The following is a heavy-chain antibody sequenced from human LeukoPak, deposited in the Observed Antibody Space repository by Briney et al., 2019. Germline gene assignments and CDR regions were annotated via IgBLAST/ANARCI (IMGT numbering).Heavy chain of an antibody. Sequence: GGSLRLSCAASGFTFSDYYMSWVRQAPGKGLEWVSYISSSGSTIYYADSVKGRFTISRDNAKNSLYLQMNSLRAEDTAVYYCARRDYNYGDHYFDYWGQGTLVTVSS. CDR1: GFTFSDYY. CDR3: ARRDYNYGDHYFDY. CDR2: ISSSGSTI. J-gene: IGHJ4*02. V-gene: IGHV3-11*01. D-gene: IGHD4-17*01.